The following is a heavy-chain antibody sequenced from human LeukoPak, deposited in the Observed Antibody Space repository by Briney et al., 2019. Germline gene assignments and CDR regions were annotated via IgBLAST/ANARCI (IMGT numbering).Heavy chain of an antibody. CDR3: GRGSYCSGDDCYYYYRVV. V-gene: IGHV3-21*01. CDR2: ISSGSSYI. D-gene: IGHD2-15*01. CDR1: GFTFSSYT. Sequence: GGSLRLSCAASGFTFSSYTMNWVRQAPGKGLEWVSSISSGSSYIYYADSVRGRFTISRDNAKNSLYLQLNSLRADDTAVYYCGRGSYCSGDDCYYYYRVVGGKGTAVTVSS. J-gene: IGHJ6*03.